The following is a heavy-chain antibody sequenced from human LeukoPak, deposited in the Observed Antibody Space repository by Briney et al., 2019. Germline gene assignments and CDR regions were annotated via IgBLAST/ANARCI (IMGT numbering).Heavy chain of an antibody. J-gene: IGHJ4*02. CDR2: IYYSGST. CDR1: GGSVSSGSYY. Sequence: SETLSLTCTVSGGSVSSGSYYWSWIRQPPGKGLEWIGYIYYSGSTNYNPSLKSRVTISVDTSKNQFSLKLSPVTAADTAVYYCARDWMSGSYRFFDYWGQGTLVTVSS. D-gene: IGHD1-26*01. CDR3: ARDWMSGSYRFFDY. V-gene: IGHV4-61*01.